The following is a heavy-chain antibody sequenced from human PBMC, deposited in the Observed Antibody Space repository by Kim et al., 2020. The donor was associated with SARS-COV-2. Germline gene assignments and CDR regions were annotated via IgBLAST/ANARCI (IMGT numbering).Heavy chain of an antibody. CDR3: AKDFIMRNNNYDPFDY. J-gene: IGHJ4*02. D-gene: IGHD4-4*01. V-gene: IGHV3-23*01. CDR2: MGGGDEDR. CDR1: GFTFNTYA. Sequence: GGSLRLSCAASGFTFNTYAMSWVRQAPGKGLEWVSTMGGGDEDRIYADSVKGRFAISRDNSKSTVYLQMTSLRAEDTAIYYCAKDFIMRNNNYDPFDYWGQGTLVTVSS.